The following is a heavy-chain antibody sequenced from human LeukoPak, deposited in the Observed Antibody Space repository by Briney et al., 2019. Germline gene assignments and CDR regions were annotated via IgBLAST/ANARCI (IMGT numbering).Heavy chain of an antibody. V-gene: IGHV3-33*08. D-gene: IGHD4-11*01. CDR2: IWYDGSTK. J-gene: IGHJ4*02. CDR3: AATITTDWYYFDY. Sequence: GGSLRLSCAASGFTFRGYAMSWVRQAPGKGLEWVAVIWYDGSTKYYADSVKGRFAISRDNSKNTLYLQMNSLRAEDTSVYYCAATITTDWYYFDYWGQGNMVTVSS. CDR1: GFTFRGYA.